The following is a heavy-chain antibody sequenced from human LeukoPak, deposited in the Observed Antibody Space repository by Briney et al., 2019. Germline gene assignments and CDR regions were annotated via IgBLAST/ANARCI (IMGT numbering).Heavy chain of an antibody. J-gene: IGHJ4*02. V-gene: IGHV3-74*01. CDR3: ASPFGAPDY. CDR1: GFTFSSYW. CDR2: IKSDGTTI. Sequence: GGSLRLSCAASGFTFSSYWMNWIRQAPGKGLEWVSLIKSDGTTIHYADSVKGRFTISRDNAKNTLFLQMNSLRPEDTAVYYCASPFGAPDYWGQGTLVTVSP. D-gene: IGHD3-10*01.